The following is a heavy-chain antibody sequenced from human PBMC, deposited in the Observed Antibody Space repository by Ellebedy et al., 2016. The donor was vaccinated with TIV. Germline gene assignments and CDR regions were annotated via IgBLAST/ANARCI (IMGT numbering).Heavy chain of an antibody. Sequence: ASVKVSXXASGYTFTSYGISWVRQAPGQGLEWMGWISAYNGNTNYAQKLQGRVTMTTDTSTSTAYMELRSLRSDDTAVYYCARAKTAATADNWGQGTLVTVSS. V-gene: IGHV1-18*01. CDR1: GYTFTSYG. J-gene: IGHJ4*02. CDR2: ISAYNGNT. CDR3: ARAKTAATADN. D-gene: IGHD6-13*01.